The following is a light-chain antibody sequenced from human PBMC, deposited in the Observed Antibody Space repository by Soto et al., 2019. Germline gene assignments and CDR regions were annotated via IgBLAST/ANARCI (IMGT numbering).Light chain of an antibody. J-gene: IGKJ2*01. CDR1: QSLVSSDGNTY. CDR3: MQGTHWPPYT. Sequence: DVVMTQSPLSLPVTLGQPASISCRSSQSLVSSDGNTYLNWFQQRPGQSPRRLIYKVSKRDSGVPDRFSGGGSGTDFTLKISRVEAEDVGVYYCMQGTHWPPYTFGQGTKLEIK. V-gene: IGKV2-30*01. CDR2: KVS.